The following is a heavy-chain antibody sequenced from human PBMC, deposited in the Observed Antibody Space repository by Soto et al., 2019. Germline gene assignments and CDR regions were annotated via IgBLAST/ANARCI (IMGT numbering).Heavy chain of an antibody. J-gene: IGHJ4*02. Sequence: SGGSLILSCATSGFTFSSYTMSWVRQAPGKGLEWVSAISSTSNTIYYADSVKGRFTISRDNAKNSLYLQMNSLRAEDTAVYYCASLEPYSRDLVYWGQGTLVTVS. D-gene: IGHD6-19*01. CDR3: ASLEPYSRDLVY. CDR1: GFTFSSYT. V-gene: IGHV3-48*01. CDR2: ISSTSNTI.